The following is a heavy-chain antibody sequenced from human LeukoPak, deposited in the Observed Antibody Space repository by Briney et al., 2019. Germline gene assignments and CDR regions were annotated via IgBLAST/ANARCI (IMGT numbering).Heavy chain of an antibody. CDR2: ISYDGSNK. J-gene: IGHJ4*02. V-gene: IGHV3-30*03. Sequence: GGSLRLSCAASGFTFSSYGMHWVRQAPGKGLEWVAVISYDGSNKYYADSVKGRFTISRDNSKNTLYLQMNSLRAEDTAVYYCARDRYFDYYFDYWGQGTLVTVSS. D-gene: IGHD3-9*01. CDR3: ARDRYFDYYFDY. CDR1: GFTFSSYG.